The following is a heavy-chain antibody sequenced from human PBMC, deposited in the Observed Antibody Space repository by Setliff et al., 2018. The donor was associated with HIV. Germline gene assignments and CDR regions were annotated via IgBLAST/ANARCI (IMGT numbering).Heavy chain of an antibody. Sequence: SETLSLTCTVSGGSITPHYWSWIRQPPGKGLEWIGLIYYSGSTNYSPSLKSRVAISVDSSKNQFSLKLTSVTAADAAIYYCARQFPPYHSGAHYSDLWSQGTLVTVSS. CDR3: ARQFPPYHSGAHYSDL. CDR1: GGSITPHY. J-gene: IGHJ5*02. D-gene: IGHD6-19*01. CDR2: IYYSGST. V-gene: IGHV4-59*11.